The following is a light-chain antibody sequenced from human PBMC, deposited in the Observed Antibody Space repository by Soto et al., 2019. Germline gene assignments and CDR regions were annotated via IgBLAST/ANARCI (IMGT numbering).Light chain of an antibody. CDR2: DVS. Sequence: QSALTQPASVSGSPGQSIAISCTGTSSDIGSYNYVSWYQQHPGKAPKLMIYDVSNRPSGVSDRFSGSKSGNTASLTISGLQAEDEADYYCKSFTNSTTYVFGTGTKVTVL. V-gene: IGLV2-14*01. CDR1: SSDIGSYNY. CDR3: KSFTNSTTYV. J-gene: IGLJ1*01.